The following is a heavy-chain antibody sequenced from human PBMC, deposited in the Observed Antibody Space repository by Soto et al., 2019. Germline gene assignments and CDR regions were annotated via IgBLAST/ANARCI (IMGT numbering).Heavy chain of an antibody. CDR2: INAGNGNT. J-gene: IGHJ4*02. D-gene: IGHD3-22*01. CDR3: ARMYYCDSSGYYFPLYFDY. CDR1: GYTFTSYA. V-gene: IGHV1-3*01. Sequence: GASVKVSCKASGYTFTSYAMHWVRQAPGQRLEWMGWINAGNGNTKYSQKFQGRVTITGDTSASTAYMELSSLRSEDTAVYYCARMYYCDSSGYYFPLYFDYWGQGTLVTVSS.